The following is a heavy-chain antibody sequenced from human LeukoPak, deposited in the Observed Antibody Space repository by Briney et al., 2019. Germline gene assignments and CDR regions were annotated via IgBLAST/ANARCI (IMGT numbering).Heavy chain of an antibody. CDR3: ARDLSSSGWSFDY. Sequence: PGGSLRLSCAASGFTFSNYWMHWVRQAPGKGLVWVSRINSDGRSTNYADSVKGRFTISRDNAKNTPFLQMNSLRAEDAAVYYCARDLSSSGWSFDYWGQGTLVTVSS. V-gene: IGHV3-74*01. J-gene: IGHJ4*02. CDR2: INSDGRST. CDR1: GFTFSNYW. D-gene: IGHD6-19*01.